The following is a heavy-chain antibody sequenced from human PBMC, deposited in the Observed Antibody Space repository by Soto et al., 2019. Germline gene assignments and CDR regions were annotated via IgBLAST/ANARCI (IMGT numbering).Heavy chain of an antibody. V-gene: IGHV3-72*01. Sequence: EVQVVESGGNLVQPGGSLRLSCAASGFTLSDHYMDWVRQAPGKGLEWVGRTRNKANSYTTEYAASVKGRFIISRDHSQNSLHLQMTSLKTEDTALYYCVRGRCTGDRCYLGDYWGQGTLVTVSS. CDR3: VRGRCTGDRCYLGDY. D-gene: IGHD2-15*01. J-gene: IGHJ4*02. CDR1: GFTLSDHY. CDR2: TRNKANSYTT.